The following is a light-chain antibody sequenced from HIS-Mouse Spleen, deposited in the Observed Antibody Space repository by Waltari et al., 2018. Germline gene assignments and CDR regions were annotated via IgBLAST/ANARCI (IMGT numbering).Light chain of an antibody. CDR2: DAS. CDR1: QGISSA. J-gene: IGKJ1*01. CDR3: QQFNSYPVT. Sequence: TQSPDFQSVTPKEKVTITCRASQGISSALAWYQQKPGKAPKLLIYDASSLESGVPSRFSGSGSGTDFTLTISSLQPEDFATYYCQQFNSYPVTFGQGTKVEIK. V-gene: IGKV1-13*02.